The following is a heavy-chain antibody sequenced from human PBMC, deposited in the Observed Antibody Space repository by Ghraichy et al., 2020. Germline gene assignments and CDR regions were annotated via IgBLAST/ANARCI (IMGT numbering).Heavy chain of an antibody. D-gene: IGHD3-16*01. Sequence: SGPTLVKPTQTLTLTCSFSGFSLSTSGVGVGWIRQPPGKALEWLALIYWNDDERYRPSLKSRLTITKDTSKNQVVLTMTNMDPVDTATYYCAHSLFLGEFDYWGQGTLVTVSS. CDR2: IYWNDDE. CDR3: AHSLFLGEFDY. CDR1: GFSLSTSGVG. V-gene: IGHV2-5*01. J-gene: IGHJ4*02.